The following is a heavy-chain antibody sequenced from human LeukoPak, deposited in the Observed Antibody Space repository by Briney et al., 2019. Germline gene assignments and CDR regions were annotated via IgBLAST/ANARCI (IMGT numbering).Heavy chain of an antibody. V-gene: IGHV1-69*13. D-gene: IGHD4-17*01. CDR2: IIPIFGTA. J-gene: IGHJ6*02. CDR1: GGTFSSYA. Sequence: SVKVSCKATGGTFSSYAIIWVRQAPGQGLEWMGGIIPIFGTANYAQKFQGRVTITADESTSTAYMELSSLRSEDTAVYYCARDQGLRVPYYYYGMDVWGQGTTVTVSS. CDR3: ARDQGLRVPYYYYGMDV.